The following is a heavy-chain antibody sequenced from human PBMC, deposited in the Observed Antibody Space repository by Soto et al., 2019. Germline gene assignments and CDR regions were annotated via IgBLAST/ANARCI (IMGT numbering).Heavy chain of an antibody. CDR1: GLTFSIYG. CDR2: ISSSSATI. V-gene: IGHV3-48*02. CDR3: AREDIVGATPDY. D-gene: IGHD1-26*01. J-gene: IGHJ4*02. Sequence: EVQLVESGGGLVQRGGSLRLSCAASGLTFSIYGMNWFRQAPGRGLEWLSYISSSSATIYYTDSVKGRFTISRDNAKDSLYLQMSSLGDDDTAVYYCAREDIVGATPDYWGQGTLVTVSS.